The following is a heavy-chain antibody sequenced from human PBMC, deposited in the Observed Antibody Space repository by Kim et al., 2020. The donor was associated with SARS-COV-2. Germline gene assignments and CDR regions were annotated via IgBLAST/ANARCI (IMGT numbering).Heavy chain of an antibody. Sequence: GESLKISCKGSGYSFTSYWIGWVRQMPGKGLEWMGIIYPGDSDTRYSPSFQGQVTISADKSISTAYLQWSSLKASDTAMYYCARHMAAAGALDAFDIWGQGTMVTVSS. CDR1: GYSFTSYW. V-gene: IGHV5-51*01. J-gene: IGHJ3*02. CDR3: ARHMAAAGALDAFDI. CDR2: IYPGDSDT. D-gene: IGHD6-13*01.